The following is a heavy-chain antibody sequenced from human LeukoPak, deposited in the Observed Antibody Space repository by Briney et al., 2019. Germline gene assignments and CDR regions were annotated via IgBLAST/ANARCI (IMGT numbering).Heavy chain of an antibody. CDR2: INHSGST. CDR1: GGSFSGYY. V-gene: IGHV4-34*01. D-gene: IGHD5-18*01. Sequence: PSETLSLTCAVYGGSFSGYYWSWIRQPPGKGLEWIGEINHSGSTNYNPSLKSRVTISVDTSKNQFSLKLSSVTAADTAVYYCARGARYSCGPPLYYYGMDVWGQGTTVTVSS. J-gene: IGHJ6*02. CDR3: ARGARYSCGPPLYYYGMDV.